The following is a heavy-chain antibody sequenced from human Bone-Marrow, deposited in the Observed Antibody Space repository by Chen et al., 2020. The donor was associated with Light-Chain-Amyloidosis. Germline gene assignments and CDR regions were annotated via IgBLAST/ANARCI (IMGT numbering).Heavy chain of an antibody. CDR1: GGTFSSYA. J-gene: IGHJ4*02. Sequence: QVQLVQSGAAVKKPGSSVTVSCKASGGTFSSYAISWVRQAPGQGPEWMGRIIPILGIANYAQKFQGRVTITADKSTSTAYMELSSLRSEDTAVYYCARVTGNPDYWGQGTLVTVSS. CDR2: IIPILGIA. V-gene: IGHV1-69*04. CDR3: ARVTGNPDY. D-gene: IGHD1-20*01.